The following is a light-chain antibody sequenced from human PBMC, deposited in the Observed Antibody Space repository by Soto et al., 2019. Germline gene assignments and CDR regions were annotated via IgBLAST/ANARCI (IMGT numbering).Light chain of an antibody. CDR3: QQYSSSPLT. CDR2: GAS. CDR1: QSVSNNY. J-gene: IGKJ4*01. V-gene: IGKV3-20*01. Sequence: EIVLTQSPGTLSLSPGESATLSFMASQSVSNNYLAWYQQKPGQAPRLLIYGASSRATGIPDRFSGSGSGTDFTLTISRLEPEDFAVYHCQQYSSSPLTFGGGTKV.